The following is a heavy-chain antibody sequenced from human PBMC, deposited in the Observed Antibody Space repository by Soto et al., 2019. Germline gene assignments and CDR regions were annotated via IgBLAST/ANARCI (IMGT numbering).Heavy chain of an antibody. CDR1: GGSISSGGYY. CDR3: ARGPGMDSPAYEFDY. Sequence: QVQLQESGPGLVKPSQTLSLTCAVSGGSISSGGYYWSWIRQYAGKGLEWIAYIHHSGSTSYNPSLQSRVAMSVDTSKNQFSLKLTSVTAADTALYYCARGPGMDSPAYEFDYWGQGTLVSVSP. D-gene: IGHD3-16*01. J-gene: IGHJ4*02. V-gene: IGHV4-31*11. CDR2: IHHSGST.